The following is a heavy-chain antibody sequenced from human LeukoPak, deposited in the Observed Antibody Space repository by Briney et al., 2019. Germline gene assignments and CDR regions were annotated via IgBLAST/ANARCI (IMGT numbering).Heavy chain of an antibody. CDR3: ARNPSMSYYYYMDV. Sequence: GGSLRLSCAASGFTFSSYEMNWVRQAPGKGLEWVSGINWNGDTTAYADSVRGRFTISRDNAKNSLYLRMNSLRAEDTAFYYCARNPSMSYYYYMDVWGKGATVIVSS. CDR1: GFTFSSYE. J-gene: IGHJ6*03. CDR2: INWNGDTT. V-gene: IGHV3-20*04.